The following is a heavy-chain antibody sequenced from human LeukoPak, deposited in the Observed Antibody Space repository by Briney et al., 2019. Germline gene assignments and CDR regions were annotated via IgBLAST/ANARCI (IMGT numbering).Heavy chain of an antibody. V-gene: IGHV3-33*06. J-gene: IGHJ4*02. CDR1: GFTFGSNI. CDR3: AKDKWEDSGNYYHYFDY. D-gene: IGHD1-26*01. CDR2: SWYGWSRK. Sequence: GGCLRLSCAASGFTFGSNIMHWVRQAPGKGRDWVAVSWYGWSRKHYGGLAEGRFSISRDNSRNTLDLQVNSRRAEDTAVYNCAKDKWEDSGNYYHYFDYWGQGILVTVSS.